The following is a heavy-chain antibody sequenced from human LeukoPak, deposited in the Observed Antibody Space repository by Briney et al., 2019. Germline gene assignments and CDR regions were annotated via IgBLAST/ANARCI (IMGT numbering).Heavy chain of an antibody. Sequence: SETLSLTCTVSGGSISSYYWSWIRQPAGRGLEWIGRIYTSGSTNYNPSLKSRVTMSVDTSKNQFSLKLSSVTAADTAVYYCARDRGDSSGWYWGYYYYMDVWGKGTTVTISS. CDR1: GGSISSYY. V-gene: IGHV4-4*07. CDR3: ARDRGDSSGWYWGYYYYMDV. D-gene: IGHD6-19*01. J-gene: IGHJ6*03. CDR2: IYTSGST.